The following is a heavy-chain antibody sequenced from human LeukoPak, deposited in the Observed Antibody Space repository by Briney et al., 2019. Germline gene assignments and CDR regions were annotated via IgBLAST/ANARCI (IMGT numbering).Heavy chain of an antibody. CDR2: INHSGST. D-gene: IGHD3-3*01. Sequence: SETLSLTCAVYGGSFSGYYWSWIRQPPGKGLEWIGEINHSGSTNYNPSLKSRVTISVDTSKNQFSLKLSSVTAADTAVYYCARDMRDYDFWSGSRGNWFDPWGQGTLVIVSS. J-gene: IGHJ5*02. V-gene: IGHV4-34*01. CDR3: ARDMRDYDFWSGSRGNWFDP. CDR1: GGSFSGYY.